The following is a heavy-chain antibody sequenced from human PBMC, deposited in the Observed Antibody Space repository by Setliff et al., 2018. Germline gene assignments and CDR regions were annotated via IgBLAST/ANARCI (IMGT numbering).Heavy chain of an antibody. CDR2: ILFSGDT. J-gene: IGHJ5*02. CDR3: ARDNTILGATDH. D-gene: IGHD1-26*01. Sequence: PSETLSLTCAVSGYSISSGFSWVWIRQSPGKGLEWIGRILFSGDTYYNPSLNSRVTISADTSKNQFSLNLSSVTAADTAVYFCARDNTILGATDHWGQGTLVTVSS. CDR1: GYSISSGFS. V-gene: IGHV4-38-2*02.